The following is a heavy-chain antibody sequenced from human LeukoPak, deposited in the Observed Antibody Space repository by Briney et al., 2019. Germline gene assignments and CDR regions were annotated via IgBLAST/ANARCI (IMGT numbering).Heavy chain of an antibody. Sequence: GASVKVSCKASGYTFTSYGISWVRQAPGQGLEWMGWISAYNGNTNYAQKLQGRVTMTGDTSTSTVYMELSSLRSEDTAVYYCARDPRPSYDSSDYYYPGDYWGQGTLVTVSS. CDR3: ARDPRPSYDSSDYYYPGDY. CDR2: ISAYNGNT. CDR1: GYTFTSYG. V-gene: IGHV1-18*01. J-gene: IGHJ4*02. D-gene: IGHD3-22*01.